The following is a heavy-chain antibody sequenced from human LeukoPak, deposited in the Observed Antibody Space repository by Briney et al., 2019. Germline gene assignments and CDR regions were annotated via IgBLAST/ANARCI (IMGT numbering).Heavy chain of an antibody. Sequence: GRSLRLSCAASGFTFSSYWMSWVRQAPGKGLEWVANIKQDGSEKYYVDSVKGRFTISRDNAKNSLYLQMNSLRAEDTAVYYCARVGYDYVWGSYRPRGFDYWGQGTLVTVSS. V-gene: IGHV3-7*01. D-gene: IGHD3-16*02. CDR2: IKQDGSEK. J-gene: IGHJ4*02. CDR1: GFTFSSYW. CDR3: ARVGYDYVWGSYRPRGFDY.